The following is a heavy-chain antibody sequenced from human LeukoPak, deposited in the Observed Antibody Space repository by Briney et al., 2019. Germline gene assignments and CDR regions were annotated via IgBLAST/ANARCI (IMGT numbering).Heavy chain of an antibody. Sequence: PSETLSLTCAVYGGSFSGYYWSWIRQPPGKGLEWIGEINHSGSTNYNPSLKSRVTISVDTSKNQFSLKLSSVTAADTAVYYCARESDRYCSSTSCSKYYFDYWGQGTLVTVSS. V-gene: IGHV4-34*01. CDR1: GGSFSGYY. J-gene: IGHJ4*02. CDR2: INHSGST. CDR3: ARESDRYCSSTSCSKYYFDY. D-gene: IGHD2-2*01.